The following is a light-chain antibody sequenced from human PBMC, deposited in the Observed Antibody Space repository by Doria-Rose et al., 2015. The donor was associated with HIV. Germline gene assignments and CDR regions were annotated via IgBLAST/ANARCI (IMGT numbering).Light chain of an antibody. CDR3: QHFDKYFSWT. CDR2: KAS. Sequence: EIQVTQSPSTLSASVGDRVTITCRASQSISNWLAWYQQKPGQAPKLLIYKASTLQSGVPPRFRGSGSGTEFTLTINSLQPDDFATYYCQHFDKYFSWTFGHGTKVDIK. J-gene: IGKJ1*01. CDR1: QSISNW. V-gene: IGKV1-5*03.